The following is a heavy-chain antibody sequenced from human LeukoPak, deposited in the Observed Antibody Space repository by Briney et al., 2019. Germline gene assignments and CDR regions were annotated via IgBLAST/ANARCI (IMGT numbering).Heavy chain of an antibody. Sequence: GGSLRLSCTASGFTFGDYAMSWVRQAPGKGLEWVGFIRSKAYGGTTEYAASVEGRFTISRDDSKSIAYLQMNSLKTEDTAVYYCTRGDQYSSSLQGSYWGQGTLVTVSS. CDR1: GFTFGDYA. V-gene: IGHV3-49*04. D-gene: IGHD6-6*01. CDR2: IRSKAYGGTT. CDR3: TRGDQYSSSLQGSY. J-gene: IGHJ4*02.